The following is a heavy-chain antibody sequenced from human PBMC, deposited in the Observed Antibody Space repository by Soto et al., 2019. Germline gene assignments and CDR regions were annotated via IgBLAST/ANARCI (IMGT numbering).Heavy chain of an antibody. J-gene: IGHJ4*02. CDR3: ARGSTLYGDYDY. CDR2: INHSGST. D-gene: IGHD4-17*01. CDR1: GGSLSGYY. Sequence: PSETLSLTCAVYGGSLSGYYWSWVRRPPGKGLEWIGEINHSGSTNYNPSLKSRVTISVDTSKNQFSLKLSSVTAADTAVYYCARGSTLYGDYDYWGQGTLVTVSS. V-gene: IGHV4-34*01.